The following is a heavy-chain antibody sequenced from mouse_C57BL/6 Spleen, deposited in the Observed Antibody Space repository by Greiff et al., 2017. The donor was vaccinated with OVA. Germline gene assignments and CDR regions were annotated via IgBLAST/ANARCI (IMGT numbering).Heavy chain of an antibody. V-gene: IGHV5-4*01. CDR3: ARDYYGSSYFDY. J-gene: IGHJ2*01. D-gene: IGHD1-1*01. CDR2: ISDGGSYT. Sequence: EVKLVESGGGLVQPGGSMKLSCVASGFTFSSYAMSWVRQTPEKRLEWVATISDGGSYTYYPDNVKGRFTISRDNAKNNLYLQMSHLKSEDTAMYYCARDYYGSSYFDYWGQGTTLTVSS. CDR1: GFTFSSYA.